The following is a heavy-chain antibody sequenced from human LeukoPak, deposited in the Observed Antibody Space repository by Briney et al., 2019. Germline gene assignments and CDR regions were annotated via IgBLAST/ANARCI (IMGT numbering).Heavy chain of an antibody. V-gene: IGHV4-59*01. CDR2: INYSGST. J-gene: IGHJ6*02. CDR3: ARAQLNLLVDFGMDV. CDR1: DGSISSYY. D-gene: IGHD1-1*01. Sequence: PSETLSLTCTVSDGSISSYYWTWIRQPPGKGLEWIGYINYSGSTNYNPSLKSRVTISVDTSKNQFSLKLSSVTAADTAVYYCARAQLNLLVDFGMDVWGQGTTVTVSS.